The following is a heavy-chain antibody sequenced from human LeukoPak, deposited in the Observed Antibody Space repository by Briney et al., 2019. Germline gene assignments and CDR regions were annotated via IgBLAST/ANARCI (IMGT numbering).Heavy chain of an antibody. CDR2: IYSGGDT. CDR3: ARVQFQWFDP. J-gene: IGHJ5*02. V-gene: IGHV3-66*01. Sequence: GGSLRLSFAASGFTSSLTYMAWVRQAPGKGLEWVSVIYSGGDTYYYADSVKGRFTIARDNSKKTLYLQMNNLRVEDTAVYYCARVQFQWFDPWGQGTLVAVSS. CDR1: GFTSSLTY.